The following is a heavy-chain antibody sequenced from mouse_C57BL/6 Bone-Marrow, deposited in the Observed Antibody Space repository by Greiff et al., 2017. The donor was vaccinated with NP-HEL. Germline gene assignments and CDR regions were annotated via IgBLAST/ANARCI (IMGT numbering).Heavy chain of an antibody. D-gene: IGHD3-2*02. CDR1: GYTFTSYW. J-gene: IGHJ3*01. CDR2: IDPSDSET. CDR3: ALTAQATPFAY. Sequence: VQLQQPGAELVRPGSSVKLSCKASGYTFTSYWMPWVKQRPIQGLEWIGNIDPSDSETHYNQKFKDKATLTVDKSSSTAYMQLSSLTSEDSAVYYCALTAQATPFAYWGQGTLVTVSA. V-gene: IGHV1-52*01.